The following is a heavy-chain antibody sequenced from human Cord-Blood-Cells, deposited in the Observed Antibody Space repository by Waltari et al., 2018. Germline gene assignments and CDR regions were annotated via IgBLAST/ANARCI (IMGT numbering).Heavy chain of an antibody. CDR2: IYTSGST. CDR3: ARVYYSSSWYYFDY. D-gene: IGHD6-13*01. CDR1: GCWMSRYY. J-gene: IGHJ4*02. V-gene: IGHV4-4*07. Sequence: GQLQESGAGLVKLSETLSLTCTVTGCWMSRYYSSLNLQPAGKGLEWIGRIYTSGSTNYNPSLKSRVTMSVDTSKNQFSLKLSSVTAADTAVYYCARVYYSSSWYYFDYWGQGTLVTVSS.